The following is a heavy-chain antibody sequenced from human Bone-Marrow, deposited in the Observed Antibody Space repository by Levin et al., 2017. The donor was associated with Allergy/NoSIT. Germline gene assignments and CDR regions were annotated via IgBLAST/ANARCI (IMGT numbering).Heavy chain of an antibody. CDR2: ISYRGST. CDR3: ARLDGYSFDY. V-gene: IGHV4-31*03. J-gene: IGHJ4*02. CDR1: GGSISSSGYH. Sequence: LRLSFTVSGGSISSSGYHWTWIRQYPNKGLEWIGYISYRGSTYFNPSLKSRLTMSIDTSEQHFSLNLTSVSAADTAIYYCARLDGYSFDYWGQGALVTVSS. D-gene: IGHD1-1*01.